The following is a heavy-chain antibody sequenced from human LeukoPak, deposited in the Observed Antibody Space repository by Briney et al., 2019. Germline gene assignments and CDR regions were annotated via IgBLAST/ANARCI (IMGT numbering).Heavy chain of an antibody. V-gene: IGHV3-33*06. CDR2: IWYDGSIK. CDR1: GFTFSNYG. D-gene: IGHD1-14*01. Sequence: QSGGSLRLSCAASGFTFSNYGMHWVRQAPGKGLEWVAVIWYDGSIKFYADSVKGRFTISRDNSKNTLYLQMNSLRAEDTALYYCAKDGNWNHGFDPRGQGTLVTVSS. J-gene: IGHJ5*02. CDR3: AKDGNWNHGFDP.